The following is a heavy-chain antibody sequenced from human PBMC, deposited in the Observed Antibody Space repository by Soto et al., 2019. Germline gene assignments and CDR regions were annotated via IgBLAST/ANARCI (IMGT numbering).Heavy chain of an antibody. CDR3: ARVWLQFDY. D-gene: IGHD5-12*01. CDR1: GFTFSSYA. CDR2: ISYDGSNK. V-gene: IGHV3-30-3*01. J-gene: IGHJ4*02. Sequence: QVQLVESGGGVVQPGRSLRLSCAASGFTFSSYAMHWVRQAPGKGLEWVAVISYDGSNKYYADSVKDRFTISRDNSKNTLYLQMNSLRAEDTAVYYCARVWLQFDYWGQGTLVTVSS.